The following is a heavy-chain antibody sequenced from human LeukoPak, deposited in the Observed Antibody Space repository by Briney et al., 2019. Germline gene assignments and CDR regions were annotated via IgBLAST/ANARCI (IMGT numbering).Heavy chain of an antibody. CDR2: INHSGST. J-gene: IGHJ6*03. V-gene: IGHV4-34*01. CDR3: ARLHYGGNYGYYYYYMDV. CDR1: GGSFSGYY. Sequence: SETLSLTCAVYGGSFSGYYWSWIRQSPGKGLEWIGEINHSGSTYYNPSLRSRVTISVDTSKNQFSLKLSSVTAADTSVYYCARLHYGGNYGYYYYYMDVWGKGTTVTISS. D-gene: IGHD4-23*01.